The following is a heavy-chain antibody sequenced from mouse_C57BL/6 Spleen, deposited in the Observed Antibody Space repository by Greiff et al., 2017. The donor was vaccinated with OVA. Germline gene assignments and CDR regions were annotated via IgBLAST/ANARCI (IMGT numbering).Heavy chain of an antibody. J-gene: IGHJ2*01. CDR2: IDPSDSYT. V-gene: IGHV1-50*01. Sequence: VQPQQSGAELVKPGASVKLSCKASGYTFTSYWMQWVKQRPGQGLEWIGEIDPSDSYTNYNQKFKGKATLTVDTSSSTAYMQLSSLTSEDSAVYYCARLAYYSNPYFDYWGQGTTLTVSS. CDR3: ARLAYYSNPYFDY. CDR1: GYTFTSYW. D-gene: IGHD2-5*01.